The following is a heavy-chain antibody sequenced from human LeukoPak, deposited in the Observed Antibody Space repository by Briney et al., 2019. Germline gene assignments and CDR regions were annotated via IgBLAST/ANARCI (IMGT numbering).Heavy chain of an antibody. V-gene: IGHV4-38-2*02. D-gene: IGHD3-22*01. CDR3: ARLKTYYYDSSGYYSNWFDP. CDR2: IYHSGST. J-gene: IGHJ5*02. CDR1: GYSISSGYY. Sequence: SETLSLTCTVSGYSISSGYYWGWIRQPPGKGLEWIGSIYHSGSTYYNPSLKSRVTISVDTSKNQFSLKLSSVTAADTAVYYCARLKTYYYDSSGYYSNWFDPWGQGTLVTVSS.